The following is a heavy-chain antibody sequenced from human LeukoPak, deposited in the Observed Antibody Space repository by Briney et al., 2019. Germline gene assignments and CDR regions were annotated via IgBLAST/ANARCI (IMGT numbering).Heavy chain of an antibody. J-gene: IGHJ4*02. Sequence: PGRSLRLSCAASGFTFSLYGIHWVRQAPGKGLEWVAVISYDGNNKYYADSVKGRFTISRDNSKNTLYLQMNSLRAEDTAVYYCTKDYSSSWYIVGYFDYWGQGTLVAVSS. D-gene: IGHD6-13*01. CDR2: ISYDGNNK. CDR3: TKDYSSSWYIVGYFDY. V-gene: IGHV3-30*18. CDR1: GFTFSLYG.